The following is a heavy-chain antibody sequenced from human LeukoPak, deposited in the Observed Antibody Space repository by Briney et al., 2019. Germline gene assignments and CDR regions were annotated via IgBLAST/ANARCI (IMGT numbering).Heavy chain of an antibody. D-gene: IGHD2-8*01. J-gene: IGHJ4*02. CDR1: GGSISSYY. Sequence: SETLSLTCTVSGGSISSYYWCWIRQPPGKGLEWIGSINYGGNTYYDSSLKSRVTISVDTSKNHFSLRLSSVTAADTAVYYCARLVLSYGNAFDHWGQGTLVTVSS. V-gene: IGHV4-39*02. CDR3: ARLVLSYGNAFDH. CDR2: INYGGNT.